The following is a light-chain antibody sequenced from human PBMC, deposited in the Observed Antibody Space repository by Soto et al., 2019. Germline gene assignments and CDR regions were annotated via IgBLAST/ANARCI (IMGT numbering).Light chain of an antibody. J-gene: IGKJ4*01. CDR2: DAS. CDR3: QKHDYSPLT. V-gene: IGKV3-15*01. CDR1: QDIGSA. Sequence: EVVLTQSPATLSVSPGDRATLSCRASQDIGSAVAWYHQRSGQAPRLLIFDASIRVPTTPARFSGSVSGTEFTLTISSLESEDVATYYCQKHDYSPLTFGGGTKVEIK.